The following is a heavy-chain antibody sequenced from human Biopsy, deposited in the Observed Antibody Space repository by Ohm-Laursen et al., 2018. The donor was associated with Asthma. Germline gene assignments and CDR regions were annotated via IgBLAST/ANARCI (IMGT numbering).Heavy chain of an antibody. CDR3: ARVDAIMISGDFYFYSGFDL. J-gene: IGHJ6*02. CDR2: IIPMYGVP. V-gene: IGHV1-69*13. Sequence: SVKVSCKASGGTFNSDAINWVRQAPGQGLEWMGGIIPMYGVPKVAQKFQGRVTITADESTSTAYMEMSSLRSEDTAVYYCARVDAIMISGDFYFYSGFDLWGQGTTVRVSS. CDR1: GGTFNSDA. D-gene: IGHD3-16*01.